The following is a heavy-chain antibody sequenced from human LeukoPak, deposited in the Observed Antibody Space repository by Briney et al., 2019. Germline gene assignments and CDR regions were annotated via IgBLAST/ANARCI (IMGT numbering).Heavy chain of an antibody. Sequence: SETLSLTCTVSGGSISSYYWSWIRQPPGKGLEWIGYIYYSGSTNYNPSLKSRVTISVDTSKNQFSLKLSSVTAADTAVYYCASTPDWELPWFDPWGQGTLVTVSS. J-gene: IGHJ5*02. V-gene: IGHV4-59*08. D-gene: IGHD1-26*01. CDR2: IYYSGST. CDR3: ASTPDWELPWFDP. CDR1: GGSISSYY.